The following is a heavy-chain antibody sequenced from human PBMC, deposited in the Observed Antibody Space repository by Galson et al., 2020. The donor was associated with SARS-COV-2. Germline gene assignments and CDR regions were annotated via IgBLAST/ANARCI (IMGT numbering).Heavy chain of an antibody. CDR2: IKQDGSEK. D-gene: IGHD3-16*01. CDR1: GFTFSSYW. J-gene: IGHJ5*02. V-gene: IGHV3-7*05. CDR3: ARSPPPLPLWGDGYNWFDP. Sequence: GGSLRLSCAASGFTFSSYWMSWVRQAPGKGLEWVANIKQDGSEKYYVDSVKGRFTISRDNAKNSLYLQMNSLRAEDTAVYYCARSPPPLPLWGDGYNWFDPWGQGTLVTVSS.